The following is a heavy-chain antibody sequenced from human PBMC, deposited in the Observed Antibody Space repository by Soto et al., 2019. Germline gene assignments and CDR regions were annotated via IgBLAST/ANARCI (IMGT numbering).Heavy chain of an antibody. D-gene: IGHD6-6*01. V-gene: IGHV4-31*11. J-gene: IGHJ5*01. CDR3: AREDAARIERWFDA. Sequence: QVQLQESGPRLVKPSQTLSLSCAVSGGSIISASYSWNWIRQSPGRGLEWIGHIYSSGSTYYNPSLKSRVSISVDTSNNQFSLKLPSVTAADTAVYFCAREDAARIERWFDAWGHGILVTVSS. CDR1: GGSIISASYS. CDR2: IYSSGST.